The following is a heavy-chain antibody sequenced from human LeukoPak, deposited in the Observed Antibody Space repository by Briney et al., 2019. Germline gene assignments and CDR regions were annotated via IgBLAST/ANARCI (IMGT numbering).Heavy chain of an antibody. V-gene: IGHV3-66*01. D-gene: IGHD3-9*01. CDR1: GFTVSSNY. CDR2: IYDGGFT. Sequence: GGSLRLSCAASGFTVSSNYMAWVRQALGKGLEWVSVIYDGGFTDYTDSAKGRFTISRDNSKSTLYLQMNTLRAEDTAVYYCARAMGRLVRTWYFDLWGRGTLVTVSS. CDR3: ARAMGRLVRTWYFDL. J-gene: IGHJ2*01.